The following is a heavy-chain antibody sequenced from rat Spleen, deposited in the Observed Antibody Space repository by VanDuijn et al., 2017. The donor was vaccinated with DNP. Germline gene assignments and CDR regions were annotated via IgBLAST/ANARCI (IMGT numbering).Heavy chain of an antibody. D-gene: IGHD1-11*01. CDR3: ARSGRGALDY. V-gene: IGHV2-6*01. Sequence: QVQVKESGPGLVQPSQTLSLTCTVSGFSLNSYSVTWVRQPPGKGLEWIALMSSGGGTFYNSALKSRLSISRDTSKSQVFLKMNSLQTDDTAMYFCARSGRGALDYWGQGVMVTVSS. CDR2: MSSGGGT. J-gene: IGHJ2*01. CDR1: GFSLNSYS.